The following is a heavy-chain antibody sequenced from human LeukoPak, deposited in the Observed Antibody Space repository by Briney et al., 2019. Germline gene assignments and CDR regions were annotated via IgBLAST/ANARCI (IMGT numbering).Heavy chain of an antibody. CDR2: IFPGDSDF. CDR3: ARHGRTGEWSIDT. D-gene: IGHD3-3*01. V-gene: IGHV5-51*01. J-gene: IGHJ5*02. Sequence: PGASLQISCKSSGSNFTNYWSGWVRQVPGKGVEWRGIIFPGDSDFKYSPSFRGQVIFSADKSIGTAFLQWSSLKASDTPMYYCARHGRTGEWSIDTWGQGTLVTVSS. CDR1: GSNFTNYW.